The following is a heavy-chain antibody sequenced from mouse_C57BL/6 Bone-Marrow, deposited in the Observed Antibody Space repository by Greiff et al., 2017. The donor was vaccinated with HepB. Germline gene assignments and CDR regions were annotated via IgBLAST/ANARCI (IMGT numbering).Heavy chain of an antibody. D-gene: IGHD1-1*01. Sequence: EVQLQQSGPELVKPGASVKIPCKASGYTFTDYNMDWVKQSHGKSLEWIGDINPNNGGTIYNQKFKGKATLTVDKSSSTADMELRSLTSEDTAVYYCARTGYYYGSSSWFAYWGQGTLVTVSA. J-gene: IGHJ3*01. CDR1: GYTFTDYN. V-gene: IGHV1-18*01. CDR2: INPNNGGT. CDR3: ARTGYYYGSSSWFAY.